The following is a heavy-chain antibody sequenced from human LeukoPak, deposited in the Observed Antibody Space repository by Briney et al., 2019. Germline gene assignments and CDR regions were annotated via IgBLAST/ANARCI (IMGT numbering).Heavy chain of an antibody. J-gene: IGHJ4*02. Sequence: GGSLRLSCAASGFTLSNYAMIWVRQAPGKGLEWVSAFSGSGDFTYYADSVKGRSTISRDNSKNTLDLQMHSLRAEDTAVYYCAKSSMGDYATDHWGQGTLVTVSS. V-gene: IGHV3-23*01. D-gene: IGHD4-17*01. CDR2: FSGSGDFT. CDR3: AKSSMGDYATDH. CDR1: GFTLSNYA.